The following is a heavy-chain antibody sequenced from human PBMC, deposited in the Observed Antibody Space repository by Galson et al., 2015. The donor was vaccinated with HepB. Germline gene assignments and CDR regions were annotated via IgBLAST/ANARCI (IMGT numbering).Heavy chain of an antibody. CDR1: GYTFTSYG. CDR2: INPSGGST. D-gene: IGHD3-22*01. Sequence: SVKVSCKASGYTFTSYGISWVRQAPGQGLEWMGWINPSGGSTSYAQKFQGRVTMTRDTSTSTVYMELSSLRSEDTAVYYCARGGTMIVVAPWDFDYWGQGTLVTVSS. CDR3: ARGGTMIVVAPWDFDY. V-gene: IGHV1-46*01. J-gene: IGHJ4*02.